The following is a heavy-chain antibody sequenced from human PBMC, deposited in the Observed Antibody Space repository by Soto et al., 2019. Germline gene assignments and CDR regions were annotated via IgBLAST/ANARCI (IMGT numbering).Heavy chain of an antibody. CDR3: AKDQGSIREEEDAFDI. CDR1: GFTFSSYA. D-gene: IGHD1-26*01. J-gene: IGHJ3*02. V-gene: IGHV3-64*04. Sequence: GGSLRLSCSASGFTFSSYAMHWVRQAPGKGLEYVSAISSNGGSTYYADSVKGRFTISRDNSKNTLYLQMNSLRAEDTAVYYCAKDQGSIREEEDAFDIWGQGTMVTVSS. CDR2: ISSNGGST.